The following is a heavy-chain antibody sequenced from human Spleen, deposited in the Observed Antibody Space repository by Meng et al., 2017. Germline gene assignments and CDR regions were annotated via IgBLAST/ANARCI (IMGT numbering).Heavy chain of an antibody. V-gene: IGHV1-69*01. CDR3: ARGVAAVGKGFDP. D-gene: IGHD6-13*01. CDR1: EGKFGTYP. J-gene: IGHJ5*02. CDR2: IIPIFKAA. Sequence: QVQLVQAGGEGKKTGSSVKVSCKVSEGKFGTYPINWMRQGPGQGLEWVGGIIPIFKAANYAQKFHGRVTITADDSTTTSYMEVSSLRSEDTAVYYCARGVAAVGKGFDPWGQGTLVTASS.